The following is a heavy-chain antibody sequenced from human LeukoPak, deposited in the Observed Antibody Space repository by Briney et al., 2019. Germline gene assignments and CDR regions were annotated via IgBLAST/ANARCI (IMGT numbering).Heavy chain of an antibody. CDR2: INHSGST. Sequence: PSQTLSLTCTVSGGSISSGGYYWSWIRQPPGKGLEWIGEINHSGSTNYNPSLKSRVTISVDTSKNQFSLKLSSVTAADTAVYYCARIIGGLRSGTYGMDVWGQGTTVTVSS. D-gene: IGHD3-16*01. J-gene: IGHJ6*02. CDR1: GGSISSGGYY. CDR3: ARIIGGLRSGTYGMDV. V-gene: IGHV4-30-2*01.